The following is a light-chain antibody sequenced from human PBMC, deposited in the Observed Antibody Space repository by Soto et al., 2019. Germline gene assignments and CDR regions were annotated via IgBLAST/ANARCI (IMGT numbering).Light chain of an antibody. J-gene: IGLJ3*02. V-gene: IGLV1-40*01. Sequence: QSVLTQPPSVSGAPGQRVTISCTGSSSNIGAGYDVHWYQQLPGTAPKLLIFGNNNRPSGVPDRFSGSKSGTSASLAITGLKAEDEADYYCQSYDSSLSGWVFGGGTKLPVL. CDR2: GNN. CDR1: SSNIGAGYD. CDR3: QSYDSSLSGWV.